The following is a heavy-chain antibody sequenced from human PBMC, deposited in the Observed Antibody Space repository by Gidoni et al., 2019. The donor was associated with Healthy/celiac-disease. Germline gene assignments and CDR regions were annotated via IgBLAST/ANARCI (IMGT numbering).Heavy chain of an antibody. D-gene: IGHD6-19*01. CDR1: GFTFSSYS. CDR2: ISSSSSYI. J-gene: IGHJ4*02. CDR3: ARYSSGWYFHDY. V-gene: IGHV3-21*01. Sequence: EVQLVESGGGLVKPGGSLRLSCAASGFTFSSYSMNWVRQAPGKGLEWVSSISSSSSYIYYADSVKGRFTISRDNAKNSLYLQMNSLRAEDTAVYYCARYSSGWYFHDYWGQGTLVTVSS.